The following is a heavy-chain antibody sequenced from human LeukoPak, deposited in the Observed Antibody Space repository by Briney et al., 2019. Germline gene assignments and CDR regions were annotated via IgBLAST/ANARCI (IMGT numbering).Heavy chain of an antibody. Sequence: PGGSPRLSCVASGFTLSSYSMSWVRQAPGKGLEWVSVISSTSSYIRYAESVEGRFTISRDNAKNSLFLEMKSLRAEDTAVYYCAREAWFDPWGQGTLVTVSS. CDR1: GFTLSSYS. CDR3: AREAWFDP. V-gene: IGHV3-21*06. J-gene: IGHJ5*02. CDR2: ISSTSSYI.